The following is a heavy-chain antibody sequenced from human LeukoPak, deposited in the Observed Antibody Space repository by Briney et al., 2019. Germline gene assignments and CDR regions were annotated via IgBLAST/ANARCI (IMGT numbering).Heavy chain of an antibody. D-gene: IGHD1-1*01. J-gene: IGHJ6*04. CDR1: GFTFDDYT. CDR2: ISWDGGST. Sequence: GGSLRLSCAASGFTFDDYTMHWVRQAPGKGLEWVSLISWDGGSTYYADSVKGRFAISRDNSKNSLYLQMNSLRIEDTALYYCAKGYGASTTGTTNVWGKGTTVTVSS. CDR3: AKGYGASTTGTTNV. V-gene: IGHV3-43*01.